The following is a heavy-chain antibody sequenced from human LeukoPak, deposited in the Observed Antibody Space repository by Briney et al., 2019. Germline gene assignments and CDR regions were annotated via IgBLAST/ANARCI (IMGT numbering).Heavy chain of an antibody. CDR3: ARGHFGVVLDY. V-gene: IGHV3-21*01. CDR2: IRGDSTET. D-gene: IGHD3-3*01. CDR1: GFTFSSYS. J-gene: IGHJ4*02. Sequence: PGGSLRLSCEGSGFTFSSYSMIWVRQAPGKGLEWVSSIRGDSTETRHADSLMGRFTISRDNAKKSLYLQMNSLRDEDTAVYYCARGHFGVVLDYWGQGTLVTVSS.